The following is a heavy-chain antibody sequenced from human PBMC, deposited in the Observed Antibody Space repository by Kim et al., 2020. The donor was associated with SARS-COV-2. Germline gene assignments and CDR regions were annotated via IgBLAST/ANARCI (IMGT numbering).Heavy chain of an antibody. CDR2: IATDGYRT. CDR1: GFTFINHY. D-gene: IGHD1-26*01. V-gene: IGHV3-74*01. J-gene: IGHJ4*02. CDR3: ARHSYSGTPGDDF. Sequence: GGSLRLSCEASGFTFINHYIHWVRQAPGKGLVWVSRIATDGYRTDYADSVRGRFTMSRDNAKSTVYLQMNSLRVEDTAVYYCARHSYSGTPGDDFWGQGT.